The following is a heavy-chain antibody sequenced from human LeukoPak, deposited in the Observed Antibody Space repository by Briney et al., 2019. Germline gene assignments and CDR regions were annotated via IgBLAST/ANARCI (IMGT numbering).Heavy chain of an antibody. CDR3: ARDRRCSSTSCLPGGWFDP. Sequence: GASVKVSCKASGYTFTSYGISWVRQAPGQGLEWMGWISAYNGNTNYAQKLQGRVTMTTDTSTSTAYMELRSLRSDDTAVYYCARDRRCSSTSCLPGGWFDPWGQGTLVTVSS. J-gene: IGHJ5*02. CDR2: ISAYNGNT. CDR1: GYTFTSYG. V-gene: IGHV1-18*01. D-gene: IGHD2-2*01.